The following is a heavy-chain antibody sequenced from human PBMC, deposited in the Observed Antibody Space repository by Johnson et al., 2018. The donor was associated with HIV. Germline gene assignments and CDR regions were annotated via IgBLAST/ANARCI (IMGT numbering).Heavy chain of an antibody. Sequence: VQLVESGGDLVKPGGSLRLSCVASGFTVSSNYMSWVRQAPGKGLEWVSVIYSGGTTYYADSVKGRFTISRDNSKNMLYLQMNSLKTEDTAVFYCTTSVLQFLEWSQEAFDIWGQGTEVTVSS. V-gene: IGHV3-53*01. CDR2: IYSGGTT. J-gene: IGHJ3*02. CDR1: GFTVSSNY. CDR3: TTSVLQFLEWSQEAFDI. D-gene: IGHD3-3*01.